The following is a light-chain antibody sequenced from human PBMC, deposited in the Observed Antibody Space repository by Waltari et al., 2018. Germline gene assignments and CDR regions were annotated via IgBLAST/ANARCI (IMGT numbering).Light chain of an antibody. Sequence: DIQMTQSPSSLSASVGDRVTLTCQASRDINNFLNWYQQKPGNATKLLIYDASNLETGVPSRFSGSGSGTKFTFTISSLQPEDIGTYYCQQYDIQPPYTFGQGSKLQIK. CDR1: RDINNF. CDR2: DAS. CDR3: QQYDIQPPYT. J-gene: IGKJ2*01. V-gene: IGKV1-33*01.